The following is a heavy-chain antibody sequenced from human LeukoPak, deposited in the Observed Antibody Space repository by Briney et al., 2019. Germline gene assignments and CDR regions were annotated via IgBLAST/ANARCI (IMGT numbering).Heavy chain of an antibody. D-gene: IGHD3-10*01. Sequence: GGSLRLSCAASGFTFSSYAMHWVRQAPGKGLEWVAVISYDGSNKYYADSVKGRFTISRDNSKNTLYLQMSSLRAEDTAVYFCAKRGVVIRVFLVGFHKEAYYFDSWGQGALVTVSS. CDR3: AKRGVVIRVFLVGFHKEAYYFDS. CDR2: ISYDGSNK. CDR1: GFTFSSYA. J-gene: IGHJ4*02. V-gene: IGHV3-30*14.